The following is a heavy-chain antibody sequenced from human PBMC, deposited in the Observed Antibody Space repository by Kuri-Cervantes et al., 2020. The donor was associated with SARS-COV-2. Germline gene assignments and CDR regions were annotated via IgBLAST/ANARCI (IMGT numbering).Heavy chain of an antibody. V-gene: IGHV4-34*01. Sequence: GSLRLSCAVYGGSFSGYYWSWIRQPPGKGLEWIGKINHSGSTNYNPSLKSRVTISVDTSKNQFSLKLSSVTAADTAVYYCARAQWSSGYSNIDYWGQGTLVTVSS. CDR1: GGSFSGYY. CDR2: INHSGST. D-gene: IGHD3-22*01. J-gene: IGHJ4*02. CDR3: ARAQWSSGYSNIDY.